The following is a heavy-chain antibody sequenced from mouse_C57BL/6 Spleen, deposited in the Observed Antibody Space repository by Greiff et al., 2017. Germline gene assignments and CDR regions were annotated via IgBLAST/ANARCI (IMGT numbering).Heavy chain of an antibody. D-gene: IGHD4-1*01. CDR3: ARKLNWDWYFDV. Sequence: VQLQQSGPELVKPGASVKMSCKASGYTFTDYNMHWVKQSHGKSLEWIGYINPNNGGTSYNQKFKGKATLTVNKSSSTAYMELRSLTSEDSAVYYCARKLNWDWYFDVWGTGTTVTVSS. CDR1: GYTFTDYN. V-gene: IGHV1-22*01. CDR2: INPNNGGT. J-gene: IGHJ1*03.